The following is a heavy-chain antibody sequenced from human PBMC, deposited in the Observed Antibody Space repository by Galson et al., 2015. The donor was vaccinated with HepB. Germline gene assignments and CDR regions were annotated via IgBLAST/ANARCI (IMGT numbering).Heavy chain of an antibody. Sequence: QSGAEVKKPGESLRISCKGSGYNFTSHWIGWVRQMPGKGLEWMGIIYPGDSDTRYSPPFEGQVTMSADKSITTAYLQWSSLKASDSAMYFCARVATGFFDDWGQGTLVTVSS. CDR2: IYPGDSDT. D-gene: IGHD1-1*01. CDR3: ARVATGFFDD. V-gene: IGHV5-51*01. J-gene: IGHJ4*02. CDR1: GYNFTSHW.